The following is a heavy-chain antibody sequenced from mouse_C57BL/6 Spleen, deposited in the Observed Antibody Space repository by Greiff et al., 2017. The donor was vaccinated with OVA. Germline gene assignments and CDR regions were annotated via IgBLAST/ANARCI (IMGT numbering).Heavy chain of an antibody. D-gene: IGHD2-5*01. CDR2: INPSNGGT. CDR3: ARGGYSNPYYFDY. Sequence: VQLQQPGTELVKPGASVKLSCTASGYTFTSYWMHWVKQRPGQGLEWIGNINPSNGGTNYNEKFKSKATLTVDKSSSTAYMQLSSLTSEDSAVYYCARGGYSNPYYFDYWGQGTTLTVSS. CDR1: GYTFTSYW. V-gene: IGHV1-53*01. J-gene: IGHJ2*01.